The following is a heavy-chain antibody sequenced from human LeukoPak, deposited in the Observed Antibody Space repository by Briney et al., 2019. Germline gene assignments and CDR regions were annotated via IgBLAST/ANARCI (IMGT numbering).Heavy chain of an antibody. J-gene: IGHJ3*02. CDR1: GYTFTGYY. CDR2: INPNSGGT. CDR3: ARKGYCSSTSCYAFDI. D-gene: IGHD2-2*01. V-gene: IGHV1-2*06. Sequence: ASVKVSCKASGYTFTGYYMHWVRQAPGQGLEWMGRINPNSGGTNYAQKFQGRVTMTRDTSISTAYMELSRLRSDDTAVYYCARKGYCSSTSCYAFDIWGQGTMVTVSS.